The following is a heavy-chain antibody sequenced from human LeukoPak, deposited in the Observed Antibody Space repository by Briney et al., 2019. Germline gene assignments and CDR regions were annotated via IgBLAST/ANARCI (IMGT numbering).Heavy chain of an antibody. Sequence: GGSLRLSCAASGFTFDDYGMSWGRQAPGKGLEWVSGINWNGGSTGYADSVKGRFTISRDNAKNSLYLQMNSLSAEDTAFYYCERAHGSQPDYCVYWGQGTLVTVSS. CDR2: INWNGGST. CDR1: GFTFDDYG. J-gene: IGHJ4*02. V-gene: IGHV3-20*04. CDR3: ERAHGSQPDYCVY.